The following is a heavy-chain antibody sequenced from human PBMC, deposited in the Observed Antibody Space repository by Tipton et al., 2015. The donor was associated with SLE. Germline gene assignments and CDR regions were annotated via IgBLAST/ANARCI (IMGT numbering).Heavy chain of an antibody. J-gene: IGHJ2*01. CDR1: GFTFRTYA. CDR3: ARTKDWYFDL. CDR2: PYTDKTT. V-gene: IGHV3-23*03. Sequence: SLRLSCATSGFTFRTYAMSWVRQTPGKGLEWVSLPYTDKTTEYADSVRGRFTISRDNSKDSVYLQMNSLRTEDTATYYCARTKDWYFDLWGRGTLVTVSS.